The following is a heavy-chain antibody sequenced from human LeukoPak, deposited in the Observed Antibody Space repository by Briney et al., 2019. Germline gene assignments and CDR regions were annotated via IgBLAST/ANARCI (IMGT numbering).Heavy chain of an antibody. Sequence: ASVKVSCKASGYTFTSYYMHWVRQAPGQGLEWMGIINPSGGSTSYAQKFQGRVTMTRGTSTSTVYMELSSLRSEDTAVYYSALSGSSWYGAFDIWGQGTMVTVSS. D-gene: IGHD6-13*01. CDR3: ALSGSSWYGAFDI. CDR2: INPSGGST. CDR1: GYTFTSYY. J-gene: IGHJ3*02. V-gene: IGHV1-46*01.